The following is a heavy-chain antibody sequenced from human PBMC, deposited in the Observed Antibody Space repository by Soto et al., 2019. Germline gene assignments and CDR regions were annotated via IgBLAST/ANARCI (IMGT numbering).Heavy chain of an antibody. CDR1: GFIFSNTW. V-gene: IGHV3-15*07. CDR2: IKTKTNGGTI. D-gene: IGHD3-16*01. J-gene: IGHJ4*02. Sequence: EVQLVESGGGLVKPGGSLRVSCAASGFIFSNTWMNWVRQAPGKGLEWVGRIKTKTNGGTIDYAAPVKGRFTISRDDTQSTLYLQMDSLKTEDTAVYYGTTDGGNTYALTHWGQGTLITVSS. CDR3: TTDGGNTYALTH.